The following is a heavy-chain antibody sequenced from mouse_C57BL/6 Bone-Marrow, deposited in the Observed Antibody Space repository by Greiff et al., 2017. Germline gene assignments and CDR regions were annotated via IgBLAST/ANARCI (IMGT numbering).Heavy chain of an antibody. V-gene: IGHV1-76*01. CDR3: ARDYDVDY. J-gene: IGHJ2*01. CDR1: GYTFTDYY. CDR2: IYPGSGNT. Sequence: VQLQQSGAELVRPGASVKLSCKASGYTFTDYYINWVKQRPGQGLEWIARIYPGSGNTYYNEKFKGKATLTAEKSSSTAYMQLSSLTSEDSAVXFCARDYDVDYWGQGTTLTVSS. D-gene: IGHD2-4*01.